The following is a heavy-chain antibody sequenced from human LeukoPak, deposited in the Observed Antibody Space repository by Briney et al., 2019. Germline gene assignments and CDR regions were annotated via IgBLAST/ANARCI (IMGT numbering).Heavy chain of an antibody. CDR3: SPCGHAYDWFGP. J-gene: IGHJ5*02. CDR1: GATLNIGHA. Sequence: SVKVSCKAFGATLNIGHAFIWARQAPGQGLQWMGRIIPFLGEVNYAQNFQGRVSFTADKSTATMYMEMKSLRLDETAIYYCSPCGHAYDWFGPWGQGTLVTVSS. V-gene: IGHV1-69*04. D-gene: IGHD5-12*01. CDR2: IIPFLGEV.